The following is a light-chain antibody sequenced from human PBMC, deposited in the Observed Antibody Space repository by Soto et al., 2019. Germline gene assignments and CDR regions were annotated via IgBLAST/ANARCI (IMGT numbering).Light chain of an antibody. Sequence: DIVLTQTPLFLSVTPGQAASSSGRSTRGLLHSDGIAYFSWFQQRPGRSPRRLIYKVSNRDSGVPARFSGSGSGTDFALKISRVEAEDVGVYYCMQGTHWPITFGQGTRLEIK. CDR3: MQGTHWPIT. J-gene: IGKJ5*01. V-gene: IGKV2-30*02. CDR2: KVS. CDR1: RGLLHSDGIAY.